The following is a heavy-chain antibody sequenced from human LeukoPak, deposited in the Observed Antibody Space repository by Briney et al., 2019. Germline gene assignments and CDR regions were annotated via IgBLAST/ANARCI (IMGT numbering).Heavy chain of an antibody. Sequence: SETLSLTCTVSGGSISSYYWSWIRQPAGKGLEWIGRIYTSGSTNYNPSLKSRVTMSVDTSKNQFSLKLSSVTAADTAVYYCARDGGPDVLLWFGEWFDPWGQGTLVTVSS. CDR2: IYTSGST. CDR1: GGSISSYY. D-gene: IGHD3-10*01. J-gene: IGHJ5*02. V-gene: IGHV4-4*07. CDR3: ARDGGPDVLLWFGEWFDP.